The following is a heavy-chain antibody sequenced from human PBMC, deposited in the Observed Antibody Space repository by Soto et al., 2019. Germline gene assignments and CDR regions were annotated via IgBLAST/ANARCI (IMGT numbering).Heavy chain of an antibody. V-gene: IGHV3-23*01. D-gene: IGHD3-16*01. CDR3: AKDHFGLAD. J-gene: IGHJ4*02. CDR2: ISSGGNT. Sequence: GGSLRLSCAASGFTLSNYAMTWVRQAPGKGLEWVSAISSGGNTYYADSVKGRFTISRDNSKNTLYLQVNSLRAEDTAVYYCAKDHFGLADWGQGTLVTVSS. CDR1: GFTLSNYA.